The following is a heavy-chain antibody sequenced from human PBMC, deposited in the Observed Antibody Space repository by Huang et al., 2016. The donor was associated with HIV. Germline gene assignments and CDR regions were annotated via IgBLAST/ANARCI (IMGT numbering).Heavy chain of an antibody. J-gene: IGHJ6*02. D-gene: IGHD6-19*01. CDR3: ARHGRVAGHYYNNMDV. CDR1: GGSISSSSYY. CDR2: IYYSGKT. V-gene: IGHV4-39*01. Sequence: LQLQESGPGLVKSSETLSLICTVSGGSISSSSYYWGWIRQPPGEGPEWIGSIYYSGKTYYNPPLKSRVTISVDTSKNQFSLKVNSVTAADTAVYYCARHGRVAGHYYNNMDVWGRGTTVTVSS.